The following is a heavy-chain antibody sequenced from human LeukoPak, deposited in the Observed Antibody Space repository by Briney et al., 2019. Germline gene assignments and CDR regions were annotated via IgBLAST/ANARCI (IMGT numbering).Heavy chain of an antibody. CDR2: IYYNGST. CDR1: GGSINNYY. D-gene: IGHD3-10*01. Sequence: SETLSLTCSVSGGSINNYYWSWIRQPPGKGLEWIAYIYYNGSTNYNPSLKSRVTISVDTSKNQFSLMLSSVTAADTAVYYCARHNARLRGWIGEVDFWGQGALVTVSS. J-gene: IGHJ4*02. CDR3: ARHNARLRGWIGEVDF. V-gene: IGHV4-59*08.